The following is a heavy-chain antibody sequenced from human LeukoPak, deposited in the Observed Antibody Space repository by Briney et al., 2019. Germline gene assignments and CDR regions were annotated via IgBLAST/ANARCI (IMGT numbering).Heavy chain of an antibody. CDR1: GYTLTSHY. CDR2: INPSGGST. V-gene: IGHV1-46*01. D-gene: IGHD5-18*01. Sequence: ASVKVSCKASGYTLTSHYMHWVRQAPGQGLEWMGMINPSGGSTSYAQKFQGRVTMTRDTSTSTVYMELSSLRSEDTAVYYCASGYSYGYFDYWGQGTLVTVSS. CDR3: ASGYSYGYFDY. J-gene: IGHJ4*02.